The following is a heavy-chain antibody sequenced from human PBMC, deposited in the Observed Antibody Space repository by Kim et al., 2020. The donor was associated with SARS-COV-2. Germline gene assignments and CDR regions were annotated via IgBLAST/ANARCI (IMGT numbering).Heavy chain of an antibody. Sequence: SETLSLTCTVSGGSISSSSYYWGWIRQPPGKGLEWIGSIYYSGSTYYNPSLKSRVTISVDTSKNQFSLKLSSVTAADTAVYYCARGGIAVAGNAFDIWGQGTMVTVSS. CDR1: GGSISSSSYY. D-gene: IGHD6-19*01. J-gene: IGHJ3*02. CDR2: IYYSGST. V-gene: IGHV4-39*07. CDR3: ARGGIAVAGNAFDI.